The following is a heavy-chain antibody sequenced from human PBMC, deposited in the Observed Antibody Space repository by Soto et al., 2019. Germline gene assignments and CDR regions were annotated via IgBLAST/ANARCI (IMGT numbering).Heavy chain of an antibody. V-gene: IGHV3-23*01. CDR2: ISGGGSNT. CDR1: GFPFSSYV. Sequence: GGSLRLSCAASGFPFSSYVMSWVRQAPGKGLEWVSGISGGGSNTFYADSVKGRFTTSRDNSKNTLLLQMNSLGAEDTAVYYCAKDSNKYSSSLRGRYFDYWGQGIGVTVSS. CDR3: AKDSNKYSSSLRGRYFDY. D-gene: IGHD4-4*01. J-gene: IGHJ4*02.